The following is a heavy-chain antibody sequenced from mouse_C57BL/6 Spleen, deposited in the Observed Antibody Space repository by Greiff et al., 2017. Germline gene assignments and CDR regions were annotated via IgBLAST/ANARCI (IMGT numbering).Heavy chain of an antibody. J-gene: IGHJ4*01. CDR2: INPNYGTT. CDR3: ATEFITPLMDY. D-gene: IGHD1-1*01. Sequence: VHVKQSGPELVKPGASVKISCKASGYSFTDYNMNWVKQSNGKSLEWIGVINPNYGTTSYNQKFKGKATLTVDQSSSTAYMQLNSLTSEDSAVYYCATEFITPLMDYWGQGTSVTVSS. V-gene: IGHV1-39*01. CDR1: GYSFTDYN.